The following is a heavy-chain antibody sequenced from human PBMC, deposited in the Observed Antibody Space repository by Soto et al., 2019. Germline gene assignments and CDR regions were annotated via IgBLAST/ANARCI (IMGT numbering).Heavy chain of an antibody. CDR1: GFTLSTAW. CDR2: IKSKTAGGTT. V-gene: IGHV3-15*07. J-gene: IGHJ5*02. D-gene: IGHD1-7*01. Sequence: EAQLVESGGGLVEPGGSLRLSCAASGFTLSTAWMHWVRQAPGRGLEWVGRIKSKTAGGTTDYAAPVRGRFSISRDDSKNMLYLDMNGLKTEDTAVYFCATDRSAYKLQLRYNRFDPWGQGTLVTVSS. CDR3: ATDRSAYKLQLRYNRFDP.